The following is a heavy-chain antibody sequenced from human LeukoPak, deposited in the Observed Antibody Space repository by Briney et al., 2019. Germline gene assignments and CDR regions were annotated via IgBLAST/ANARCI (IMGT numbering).Heavy chain of an antibody. CDR3: AKGAGYSSNWNFDY. CDR2: ISSSSYI. V-gene: IGHV3-21*04. Sequence: PGGSLRLSCAASGFTFSSYSMNWVRQAPGKGLEWVSSISSSSYIYYADSVKGRFTISRDNSKNTLYLQMNSLRLEDTAGYYCAKGAGYSSNWNFDYWGQGTLVTVSS. J-gene: IGHJ4*02. D-gene: IGHD6-13*01. CDR1: GFTFSSYS.